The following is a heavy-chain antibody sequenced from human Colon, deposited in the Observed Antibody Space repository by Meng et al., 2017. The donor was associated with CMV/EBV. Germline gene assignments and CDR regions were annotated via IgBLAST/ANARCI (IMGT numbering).Heavy chain of an antibody. D-gene: IGHD2-8*01. Sequence: GESLKISCAASGSSFSNSWMIWVRRAPGKGLEWVANTNEDGSDKYYVDSVKGRFTIFRDNAKNSVYLQMNSLRAEDTAVYYCASTGPLYGLYFCNWGQGTLVTVSS. CDR2: TNEDGSDK. J-gene: IGHJ4*02. V-gene: IGHV3-7*01. CDR3: ASTGPLYGLYFCN. CDR1: GSSFSNSW.